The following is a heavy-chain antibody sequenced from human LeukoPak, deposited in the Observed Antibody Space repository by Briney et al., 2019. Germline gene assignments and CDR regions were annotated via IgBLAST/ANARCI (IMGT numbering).Heavy chain of an antibody. CDR2: ISGDGTAR. J-gene: IGHJ4*02. CDR1: GFTSSSYW. V-gene: IGHV3-74*01. D-gene: IGHD5-18*01. Sequence: GGSLRLSCAASGFTSSSYWMHWVRQVPGKGLVWVSRISGDGTARNYADSVKGRFTISRDDAKNTVDLQMNSLRGEDTAVYYCARELLGHGYYSGDFDYWGQGTLVTVSS. CDR3: ARELLGHGYYSGDFDY.